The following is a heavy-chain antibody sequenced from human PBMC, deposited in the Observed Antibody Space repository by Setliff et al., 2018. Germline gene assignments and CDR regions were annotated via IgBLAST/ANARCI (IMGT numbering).Heavy chain of an antibody. Sequence: SETLSLTCAVSGYSIGSGYYWGWIRQPPGKGLEWIGSIYYSGSTYYNPSLKSRVTISVDTSKNQFSLKLSSVTAADTAVYYCARGPPGYNPYHWFDPWGQGTLVTVSS. D-gene: IGHD5-12*01. CDR1: GYSIGSGYY. V-gene: IGHV4-38-2*01. CDR2: IYYSGST. J-gene: IGHJ5*02. CDR3: ARGPPGYNPYHWFDP.